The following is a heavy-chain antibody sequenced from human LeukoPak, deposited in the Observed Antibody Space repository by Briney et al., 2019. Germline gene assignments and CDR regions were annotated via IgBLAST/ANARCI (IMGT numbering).Heavy chain of an antibody. CDR2: INVYNGNT. D-gene: IGHD5-12*01. CDR3: ARGGWDIVATTNWFDP. CDR1: GYTFTTYG. V-gene: IGHV1-18*01. Sequence: ASVKVSYTPSGYTFTTYGISWLRQAPGQGLEWMGWINVYNGNTNYAKKLQGRVTMTTDTSTSTAYMELRSLRSDDTGVYYCARGGWDIVATTNWFDPWGQGTLVTVSS. J-gene: IGHJ5*02.